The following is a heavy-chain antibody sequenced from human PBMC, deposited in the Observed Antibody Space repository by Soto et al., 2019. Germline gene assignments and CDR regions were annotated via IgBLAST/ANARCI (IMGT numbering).Heavy chain of an antibody. Sequence: QVHLVESGGGLVNPGGSLRLSCAASGFSFSGYYMNWIRQAPGKGLEWLSYISSSGTSIYYADSVKGRFTISRDSARNSLYLQMNSLRAEDTAVYYCARDRPADYWGQGTLVTVSS. CDR2: ISSSGTSI. D-gene: IGHD2-2*01. V-gene: IGHV3-11*01. CDR3: ARDRPADY. J-gene: IGHJ4*02. CDR1: GFSFSGYY.